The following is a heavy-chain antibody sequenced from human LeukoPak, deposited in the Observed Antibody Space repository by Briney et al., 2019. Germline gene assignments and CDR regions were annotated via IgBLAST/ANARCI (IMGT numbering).Heavy chain of an antibody. V-gene: IGHV1-18*01. CDR3: ARLVDFWSGYSYWFDP. D-gene: IGHD3-3*01. CDR2: ISAYNGNT. J-gene: IGHJ5*02. CDR1: GYTFTSYG. Sequence: ASVKVSCKASGYTFTSYGISWVRQAPGQGLEWMGWISAYNGNTDYAQKFQGRVTITADKSTSTAYMELSSLRSEDTAVYYCARLVDFWSGYSYWFDPWGQGTLVTVSS.